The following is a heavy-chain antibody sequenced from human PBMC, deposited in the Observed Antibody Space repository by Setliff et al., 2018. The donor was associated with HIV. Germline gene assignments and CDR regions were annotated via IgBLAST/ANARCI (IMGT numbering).Heavy chain of an antibody. Sequence: PSETLSLTCNVSGDSISSGRYFWTWIRQPPGKGLAWIGYISDSGNTYYNPSLKSRISISVDPSMNHFSLRMSSVTAADTAMYYCARAGDTAMEYYFDYWGQGTLVTVSS. CDR2: ISDSGNT. V-gene: IGHV4-30-4*08. CDR3: ARAGDTAMEYYFDY. D-gene: IGHD5-18*01. J-gene: IGHJ4*02. CDR1: GDSISSGRYF.